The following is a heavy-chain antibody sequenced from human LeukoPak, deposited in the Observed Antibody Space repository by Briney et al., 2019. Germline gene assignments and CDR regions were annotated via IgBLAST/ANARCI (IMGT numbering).Heavy chain of an antibody. V-gene: IGHV3-23*01. Sequence: GGSLRLSCAASGFTFSSYAMIWIRQAPGKGLEWVATISGSAGATYYADSVKGRFTISRDNFKNTLFLQMNSLRAEDTAIYYCAKRSEWTEYYFDYWGQGTLVTVYS. J-gene: IGHJ4*02. CDR2: ISGSAGAT. CDR1: GFTFSSYA. CDR3: AKRSEWTEYYFDY. D-gene: IGHD3-3*01.